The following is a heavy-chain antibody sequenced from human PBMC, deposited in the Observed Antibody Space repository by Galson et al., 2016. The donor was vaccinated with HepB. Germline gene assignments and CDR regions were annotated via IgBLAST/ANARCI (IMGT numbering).Heavy chain of an antibody. CDR2: IDPSDSYI. D-gene: IGHD5-24*01. CDR1: GYSFTNNW. Sequence: QSGAEVKKPGESLRISCKGSGYSFTNNWISWVRQMPGKGLEWMGRIDPSDSYINDSPSFQGHVTISADKSINTAYLQWSSLKASDTAMYFCARHWDGDNGGSDAFDMWGQGTMVTVSS. V-gene: IGHV5-10-1*01. CDR3: ARHWDGDNGGSDAFDM. J-gene: IGHJ3*02.